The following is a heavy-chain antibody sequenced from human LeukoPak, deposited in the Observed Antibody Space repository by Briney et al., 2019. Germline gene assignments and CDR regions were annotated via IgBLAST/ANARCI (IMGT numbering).Heavy chain of an antibody. CDR1: GGSISSYY. V-gene: IGHV4-59*01. CDR3: AREHSGSYQN. Sequence: SETLSLTCTVSGGSISSYYWSWIRQPPGKGLEWIGYIYYSGSTNYNPSLKSRVTISVDTSKNQFSLKLNSVTAADTAVYYCAREHSGSYQNWGQGTLVTVSS. J-gene: IGHJ4*02. CDR2: IYYSGST. D-gene: IGHD1-26*01.